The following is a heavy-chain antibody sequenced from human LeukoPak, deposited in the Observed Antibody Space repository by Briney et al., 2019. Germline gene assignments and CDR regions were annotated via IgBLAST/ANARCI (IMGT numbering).Heavy chain of an antibody. Sequence: ASVKVSCKASGYTFTSYDINWVRQATGQGLEWMGVINPGGGSTTYAQKFQGRVTMTRDTSTSTVYMELSSLRSEDTAVYYCARGEGYSYGYAYAWGQGTLVTVSS. CDR1: GYTFTSYD. CDR3: ARGEGYSYGYAYA. J-gene: IGHJ5*02. D-gene: IGHD5-18*01. CDR2: INPGGGST. V-gene: IGHV1-46*01.